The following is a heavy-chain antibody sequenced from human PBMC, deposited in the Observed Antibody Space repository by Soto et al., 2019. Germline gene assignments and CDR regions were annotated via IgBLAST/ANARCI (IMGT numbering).Heavy chain of an antibody. CDR3: ARADIVVVVVVLTPEKYYFDY. V-gene: IGHV1-46*03. CDR1: GYTFTSYY. CDR2: INPSGGST. D-gene: IGHD2-15*01. Sequence: ASVKVSCKASGYTFTSYYMHWVRQAPGQGLEWMGIINPSGGSTSYAQKFQGRVTMTRDTSTSTVYMELSSLRSEDTAVYYCARADIVVVVVVLTPEKYYFDYWGQGTLVTVSS. J-gene: IGHJ4*02.